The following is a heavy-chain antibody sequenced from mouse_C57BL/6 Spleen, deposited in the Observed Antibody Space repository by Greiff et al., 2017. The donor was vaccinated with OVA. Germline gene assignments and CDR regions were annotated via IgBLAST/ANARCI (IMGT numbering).Heavy chain of an antibody. CDR3: TTEGDITTVVDAWFAY. CDR1: GFNIKDYY. V-gene: IGHV14-1*01. J-gene: IGHJ3*01. CDR2: IDPEDGDT. Sequence: EVQLQQSGAELVRPGASVKLSCTASGFNIKDYYMHWVKQRPEQGLEWIGRIDPEDGDTEYAPKFQGKATMTADTSSNTAYLQLSSLTSEDTAVYYCTTEGDITTVVDAWFAYWGQGTLVTVSA. D-gene: IGHD1-1*01.